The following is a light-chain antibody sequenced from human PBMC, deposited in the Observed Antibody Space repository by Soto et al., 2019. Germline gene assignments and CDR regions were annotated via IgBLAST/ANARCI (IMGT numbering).Light chain of an antibody. V-gene: IGKV1-39*01. Sequence: DIQMTQSPSSLSASVGDRVTITCRASQSISSYLNWFHQKPGKAPKLLIYAASFLQSGVPSRFSGSGSGTDFTLTISSLQPEDFATYYCQQSYSAPPTFGQGTKVEIK. CDR3: QQSYSAPPT. J-gene: IGKJ1*01. CDR1: QSISSY. CDR2: AAS.